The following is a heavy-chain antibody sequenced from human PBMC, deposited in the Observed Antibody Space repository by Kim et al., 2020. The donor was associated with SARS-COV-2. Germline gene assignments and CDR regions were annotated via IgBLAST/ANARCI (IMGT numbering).Heavy chain of an antibody. CDR2: ISGSGGST. J-gene: IGHJ3*02. CDR1: GFTFSSYA. V-gene: IGHV3-23*01. CDR3: AGRFGVVIISAFDI. Sequence: GGSLRLSCAASGFTFSSYAMSWVRQAPGKGLEWVSAISGSGGSTYYADSVKGRFTISRYNSKNTLYLQMNSLRAEDTAVYYCAGRFGVVIISAFDIWGQGTMVTVSS. D-gene: IGHD3-3*01.